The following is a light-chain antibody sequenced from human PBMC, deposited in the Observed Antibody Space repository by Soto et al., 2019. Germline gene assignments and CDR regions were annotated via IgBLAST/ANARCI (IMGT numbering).Light chain of an antibody. CDR2: GAS. CDR1: QSVSSTY. V-gene: IGKV3-20*01. J-gene: IGKJ5*01. Sequence: EIVLTQSPGTLSLSPGERATLSCRASQSVSSTYVAWYQQKPGQAPRLLIYGASSRATGIPDRFTGSGSGTDFTLTISRLEPEDFAVYYCQHYDTLSFGQGTRLEIK. CDR3: QHYDTLS.